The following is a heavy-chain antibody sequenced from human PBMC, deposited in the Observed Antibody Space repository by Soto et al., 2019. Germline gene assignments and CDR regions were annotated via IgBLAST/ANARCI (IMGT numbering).Heavy chain of an antibody. CDR3: VKVAIFGVVTAYFDY. CDR1: GFTFSSYA. D-gene: IGHD3-3*01. Sequence: GGSLRLSCSASGFTFSSYAMHWVRQAPGKGLEYVSAISSNGGSTYYADSVKGRFTISRDNSKNTLYLQMSSLRAEDTAVYYCVKVAIFGVVTAYFDYWGQGTLVTVSS. J-gene: IGHJ4*02. CDR2: ISSNGGST. V-gene: IGHV3-64D*08.